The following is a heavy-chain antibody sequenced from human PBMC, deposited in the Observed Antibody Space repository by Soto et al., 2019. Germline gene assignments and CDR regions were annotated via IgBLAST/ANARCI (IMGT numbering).Heavy chain of an antibody. CDR2: VYYSGST. Sequence: PSETLSLTCTVSGCSVSSSSYYWGWVRQPPGRGLEWIGSVYYSGSTYYNPSLKSRVTISVDTSKNQFSLKLSSVTAADTAVYYCARQGTYNSGHWFDPWGQGTLVTVSS. D-gene: IGHD6-19*01. V-gene: IGHV4-39*01. J-gene: IGHJ5*02. CDR3: ARQGTYNSGHWFDP. CDR1: GCSVSSSSYY.